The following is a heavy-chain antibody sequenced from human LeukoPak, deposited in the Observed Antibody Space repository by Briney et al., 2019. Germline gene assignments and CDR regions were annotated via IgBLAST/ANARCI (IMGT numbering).Heavy chain of an antibody. CDR1: GFTFSSYE. J-gene: IGHJ6*03. CDR3: ATAPVWFGELLYPYYYYYYMDV. CDR2: ISSSGSTI. Sequence: GGSLRLSCAASGFTFSSYEMNWVRQAPGKGLEWVSYISSSGSTIYYADPVKGRFTISRDNAKNSLYLQMNSLRVEDTAVYYCATAPVWFGELLYPYYYYYYMDVWGKGTTVTISS. D-gene: IGHD3-10*01. V-gene: IGHV3-48*03.